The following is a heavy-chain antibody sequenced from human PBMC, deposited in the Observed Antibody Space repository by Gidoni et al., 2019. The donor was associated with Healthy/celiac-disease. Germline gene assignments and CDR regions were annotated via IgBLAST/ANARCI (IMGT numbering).Heavy chain of an antibody. D-gene: IGHD5-18*01. V-gene: IGHV3-15*01. Sequence: RFTISRDDSKNTLYLQMNSLKTEDTAVYYCTTVPLTASFDYWGQRTLVTVSS. J-gene: IGHJ4*02. CDR3: TTVPLTASFDY.